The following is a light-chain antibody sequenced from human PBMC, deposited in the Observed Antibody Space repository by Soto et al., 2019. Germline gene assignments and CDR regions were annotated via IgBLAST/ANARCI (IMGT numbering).Light chain of an antibody. CDR3: CSYTSSSTYV. CDR2: DVN. Sequence: QSVLTQPASVSGSPGQSITISCTGTSSEVGGYNYVSWYQQHPGKAHKLMIYDVNNRPSGVSNRFSGSKSGNTVSLTISGLQAEDEADYYCCSYTSSSTYVFGTGTKVTVL. CDR1: SSEVGGYNY. V-gene: IGLV2-14*01. J-gene: IGLJ1*01.